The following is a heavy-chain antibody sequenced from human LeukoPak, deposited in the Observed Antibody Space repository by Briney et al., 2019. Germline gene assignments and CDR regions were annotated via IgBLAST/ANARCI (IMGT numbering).Heavy chain of an antibody. CDR1: GFTFSSYA. D-gene: IGHD2-21*01. CDR2: ISYDGSNK. Sequence: GGSLRLSCAASGFTFSSYAMSWVRQAPGKGLEWVAVISYDGSNKYYADSVKGRFTISRDNSKNTLYLQMNSLRAEDTAVYYCARGVIDISRAEYFQHWGQGTLVTVSS. CDR3: ARGVIDISRAEYFQH. V-gene: IGHV3-30-3*01. J-gene: IGHJ1*01.